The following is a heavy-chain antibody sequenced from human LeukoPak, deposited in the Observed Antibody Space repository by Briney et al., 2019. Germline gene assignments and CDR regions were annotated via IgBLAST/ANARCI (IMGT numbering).Heavy chain of an antibody. J-gene: IGHJ4*02. V-gene: IGHV4-59*01. CDR1: GGSMTNYY. CDR2: IYYSGST. D-gene: IGHD6-19*01. CDR3: ARGGWSVDY. Sequence: SETLPLTCSVSGGSMTNYYWSWIRQPPGKGLEWIGYIYYSGSTNYNPSLKSRVTISVDTSKNQFSLKLSSVSAADTAVYYCARGGWSVDYWGQGTLVTVSS.